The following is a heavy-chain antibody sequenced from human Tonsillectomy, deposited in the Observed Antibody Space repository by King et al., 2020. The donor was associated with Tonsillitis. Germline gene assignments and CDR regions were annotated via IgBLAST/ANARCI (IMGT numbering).Heavy chain of an antibody. CDR1: GFTFDDYA. D-gene: IGHD1-14*01. J-gene: IGHJ6*02. Sequence: QLVQSGGGLVQPGRSLRLSCAASGFTFDDYAMHWVRQAPGKGLEWVSGISWNSGSIGYADSVKGRFTISRDNAKNSLYLQMNSLRAEDTALYYCAKDIATGEYYYYYGMDVWGQGTTVTVSS. CDR3: AKDIATGEYYYYYGMDV. V-gene: IGHV3-9*01. CDR2: ISWNSGSI.